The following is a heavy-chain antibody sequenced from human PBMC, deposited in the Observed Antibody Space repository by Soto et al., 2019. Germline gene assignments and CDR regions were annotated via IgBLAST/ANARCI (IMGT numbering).Heavy chain of an antibody. CDR3: ATWHLREHAYDI. D-gene: IGHD5-12*01. CDR2: IGSGGTTI. J-gene: IGHJ3*02. V-gene: IGHV3-48*02. Sequence: GGSLRLSCAASGFTFRTYNMNWVRQAPGKGLEWVSYIGSGGTTIYYADSVKGRFTISRDNAENSLYLQMNSLRDEDTAVYYCATWHLREHAYDIWGQGTMVTVSS. CDR1: GFTFRTYN.